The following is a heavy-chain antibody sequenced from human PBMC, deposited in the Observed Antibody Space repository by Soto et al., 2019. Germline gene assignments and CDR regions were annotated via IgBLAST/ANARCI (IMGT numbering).Heavy chain of an antibody. Sequence: GASLKISCKGSGSSFTSSWIGWVRQMPGKGLEWMGIIYPGDSDTRYSPSFQGQVTISADKSISTAYLQWSSLKASDTAMHYCARLVGGGTTIDYGMDVWGQGTTVTVSS. CDR2: IYPGDSDT. J-gene: IGHJ6*02. V-gene: IGHV5-51*01. CDR3: ARLVGGGTTIDYGMDV. CDR1: GSSFTSSW. D-gene: IGHD1-7*01.